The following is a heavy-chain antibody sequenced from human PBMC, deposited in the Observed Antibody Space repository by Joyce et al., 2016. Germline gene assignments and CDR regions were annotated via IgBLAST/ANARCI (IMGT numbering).Heavy chain of an antibody. V-gene: IGHV3-21*02. CDR2: ISSSSSYI. CDR3: ARGKDFYGPGSYSNWFDP. J-gene: IGHJ5*02. D-gene: IGHD3-10*01. Sequence: EVQLVESGGGLVKPGGSLRLSCAASGFTFSSYSMNWVRQVVGEGLEWVSSISSSSSYIYYADSVKGRFTISRDNAKISLYLQMNSLRAEETAVYYCARGKDFYGPGSYSNWFDPWGQGTLVTGTS. CDR1: GFTFSSYS.